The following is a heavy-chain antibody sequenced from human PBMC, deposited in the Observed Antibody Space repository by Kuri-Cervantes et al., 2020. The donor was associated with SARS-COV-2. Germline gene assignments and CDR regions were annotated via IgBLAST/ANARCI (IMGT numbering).Heavy chain of an antibody. CDR2: INPNSGGT. V-gene: IGHV1-2*02. Sequence: ASVKVTCKASGYTFIGYYMHWVRQAPGQGLEWMGWINPNSGGTNYAQKFKGRVTITADESTSTAYMEPSSLRSEDTDVYYCARGITGTRFDPWGQGTLVTVSS. J-gene: IGHJ5*02. D-gene: IGHD1-7*01. CDR3: ARGITGTRFDP. CDR1: GYTFIGYY.